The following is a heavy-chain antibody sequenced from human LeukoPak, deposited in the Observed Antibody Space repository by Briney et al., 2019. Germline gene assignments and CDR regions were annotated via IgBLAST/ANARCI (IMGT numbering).Heavy chain of an antibody. Sequence: GGSLTLSCAASGYTFSDFSVNWVRQAPGKGLEWVSSISVRSNYRYYADSVRGRFTISRDDARDSLFLQMNSLRAEDTAVYFCVRLRRNNDRSGYYYYYDYWGQGTLVTAPS. CDR1: GYTFSDFS. V-gene: IGHV3-21*01. CDR3: VRLRRNNDRSGYYYYYDY. J-gene: IGHJ4*02. CDR2: ISVRSNYR. D-gene: IGHD3-22*01.